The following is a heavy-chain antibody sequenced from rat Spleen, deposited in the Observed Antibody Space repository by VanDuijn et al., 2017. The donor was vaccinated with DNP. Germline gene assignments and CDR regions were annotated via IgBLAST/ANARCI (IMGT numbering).Heavy chain of an antibody. Sequence: EVQLVESGGGLVQPGRSMKLSCAASGFTFSYYYMAWVRQAPTKGLEWVAAISPGGGNTYCRDSVKGRFTISRDNAKSTLYLQMDSLRSEETATYYCARAGGYSPWYFDYWCQGVMVTVSS. V-gene: IGHV5S11*01. J-gene: IGHJ2*01. D-gene: IGHD1-11*01. CDR1: GFTFSYYY. CDR2: ISPGGGNT. CDR3: ARAGGYSPWYFDY.